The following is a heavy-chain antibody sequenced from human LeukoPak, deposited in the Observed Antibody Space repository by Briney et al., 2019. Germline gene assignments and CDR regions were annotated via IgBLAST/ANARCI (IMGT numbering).Heavy chain of an antibody. Sequence: GRSLRLSCAASGFIFSSYDMHWVRQAPGKGLEWVAIISGDGSNKYYADSVKGRFTISRDNSKRTLYLQMNNLRAEDTAVYFCAREAKYFYDNSGYYNNSFDPWGQGILVTVSS. CDR2: ISGDGSNK. CDR3: AREAKYFYDNSGYYNNSFDP. V-gene: IGHV3-30*01. J-gene: IGHJ5*02. D-gene: IGHD3-22*01. CDR1: GFIFSSYD.